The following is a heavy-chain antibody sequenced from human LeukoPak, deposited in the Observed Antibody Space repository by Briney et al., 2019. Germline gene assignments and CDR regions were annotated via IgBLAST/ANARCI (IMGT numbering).Heavy chain of an antibody. CDR3: AKGRGMGPDAFDI. CDR1: GFTFSSYG. CDR2: ISYDGSNK. D-gene: IGHD5-24*01. J-gene: IGHJ3*02. Sequence: GGSLRLSCAASGFTFSSYGMHWVRQAPGKGLEWVAVISYDGSNKYYADSVKGRFTISRDNSKNTLYLQMNSLRAEDTAVYYCAKGRGMGPDAFDIWGQGTMVTVSS. V-gene: IGHV3-30*18.